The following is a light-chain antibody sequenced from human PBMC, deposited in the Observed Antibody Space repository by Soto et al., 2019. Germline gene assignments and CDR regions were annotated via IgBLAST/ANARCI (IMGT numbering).Light chain of an antibody. CDR1: SSNIGSHT. Sequence: QSVLTQPHSASGTPGQRVTVSCSGSSSNIGSHTVNWYQQLPGTAPKLLIYSNNQRPSGVPDRFSGSRSGTSASLAISGLQSEDEADYYRATWDDSLKGWVFGGGTKLTVL. CDR2: SNN. J-gene: IGLJ3*02. CDR3: ATWDDSLKGWV. V-gene: IGLV1-44*01.